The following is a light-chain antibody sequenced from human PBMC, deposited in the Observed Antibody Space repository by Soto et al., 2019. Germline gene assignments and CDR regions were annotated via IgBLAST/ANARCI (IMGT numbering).Light chain of an antibody. CDR2: DAS. CDR3: QRRTNWPPTWT. Sequence: EIVLTQSPASLSLSPGDRATLSCRASESVSSYLAWYQQKPGQAPRLLISDASNRATGIPARFSGSGSGTDFTLTISSLEPEDFAAYYCQRRTNWPPTWTFGQGTKVEMK. J-gene: IGKJ1*01. V-gene: IGKV3-11*01. CDR1: ESVSSY.